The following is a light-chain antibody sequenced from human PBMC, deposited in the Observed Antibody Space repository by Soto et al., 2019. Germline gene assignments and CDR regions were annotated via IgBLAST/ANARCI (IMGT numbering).Light chain of an antibody. CDR3: TSYTISTTHVI. V-gene: IGLV2-14*01. CDR2: EVS. CDR1: SSDFGDYNY. Sequence: QSVLTQPAPVSGSPGQSITISCTGTSSDFGDYNYVSWYQHHPDKAPKLIIYEVSDRPSGVSNRFSGSKSGNTASLTISGFQAEDEADYYCTSYTISTTHVIFGGGTKLTVL. J-gene: IGLJ2*01.